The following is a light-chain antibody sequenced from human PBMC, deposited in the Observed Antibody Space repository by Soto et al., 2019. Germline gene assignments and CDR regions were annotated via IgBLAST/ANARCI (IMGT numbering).Light chain of an antibody. CDR2: AAS. Sequence: DIQMTQSPSSLYASVGDRVTITCRASQSISNYLNWYQQRPGKAPKVLIFAASVLQSGVPSRFSGSGSGTDFTLTISSLQPEDFATYFCQQSYSMPALTFGGGTKVQIK. CDR3: QQSYSMPALT. J-gene: IGKJ4*01. CDR1: QSISNY. V-gene: IGKV1-39*01.